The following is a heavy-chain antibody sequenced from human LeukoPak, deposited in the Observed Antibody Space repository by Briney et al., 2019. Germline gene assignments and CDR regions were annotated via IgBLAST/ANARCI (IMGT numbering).Heavy chain of an antibody. CDR3: ARGDTAMVPIED. CDR2: IYYSGST. V-gene: IGHV4-59*01. CDR1: GGSISNYF. D-gene: IGHD5-18*01. Sequence: SETLSLTCTVSGGSISNYFWSWIRPPPGKGLEWIGYIYYSGSTNYNPSLKRRVTISIRTARNQFSLKLSSVTAADTAVYYCARGDTAMVPIEDWGQGTLVIVSS. J-gene: IGHJ4*02.